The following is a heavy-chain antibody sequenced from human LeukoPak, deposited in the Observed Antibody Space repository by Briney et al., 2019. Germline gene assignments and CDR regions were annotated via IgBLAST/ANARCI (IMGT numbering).Heavy chain of an antibody. CDR3: ARGPAGCSRRLYYYYYMDV. CDR1: GDSISNGNYY. CDR2: LYYSGTT. J-gene: IGHJ6*03. Sequence: SETLSLTCTVSGDSISNGNYYWGWIRQPPGKGLEWIGSLYYSGTTYYSPSLESRVTMSVDKSNNQFSLKLSSVTAADTAVYYCARGPAGCSRRLYYYYYMDVWGKGTTVTVSS. D-gene: IGHD1-1*01. V-gene: IGHV4-39*01.